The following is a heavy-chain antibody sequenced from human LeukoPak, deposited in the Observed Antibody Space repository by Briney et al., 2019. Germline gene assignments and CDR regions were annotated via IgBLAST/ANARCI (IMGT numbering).Heavy chain of an antibody. CDR1: GFTFDDYL. D-gene: IGHD3-22*01. CDR2: ISWDSDTT. J-gene: IGHJ3*02. CDR3: AKARGLIGGAFDI. Sequence: GGSLRLSCAASGFTFDDYLMHWVRQAPGKGLEWVSLISWDSDTTYYADSVKGRFTISRDNSKNSLYLQMNSLRIEDTALYHCAKARGLIGGAFDIWDQGTMVTVSS. V-gene: IGHV3-43*01.